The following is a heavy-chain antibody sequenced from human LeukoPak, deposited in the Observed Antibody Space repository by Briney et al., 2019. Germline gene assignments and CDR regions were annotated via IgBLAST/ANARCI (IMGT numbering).Heavy chain of an antibody. V-gene: IGHV4-34*01. Sequence: SETLSLTCAVYGGSFSGYYWSWIRQPPGKGLEWIGEINHSGSTNYNPSLKSRVTISVDTSKNQFSLKLSSVTAADTAVYYCATTPTLYTASAYAFDIWGQGTMVTVSS. J-gene: IGHJ3*02. CDR2: INHSGST. CDR3: ATTPTLYTASAYAFDI. CDR1: GGSFSGYY. D-gene: IGHD4-11*01.